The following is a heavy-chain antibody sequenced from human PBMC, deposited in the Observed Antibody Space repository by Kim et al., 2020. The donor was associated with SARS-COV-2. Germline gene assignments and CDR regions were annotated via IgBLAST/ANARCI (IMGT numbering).Heavy chain of an antibody. Sequence: SETLSLTCTVSGGSISSYYWSWIRQPPGKGLEWIGYIYYSGSTNYNPSLKSRVTISVDTSKNQFSLKLSSVTAADTAVYYCARVGSGYYDSSGYYPVSVWGQGTLVNVSS. D-gene: IGHD3-22*01. J-gene: IGHJ4*02. CDR1: GGSISSYY. CDR2: IYYSGST. CDR3: ARVGSGYYDSSGYYPVSV. V-gene: IGHV4-59*01.